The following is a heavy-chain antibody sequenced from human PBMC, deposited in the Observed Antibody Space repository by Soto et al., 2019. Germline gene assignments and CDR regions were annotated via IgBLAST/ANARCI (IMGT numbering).Heavy chain of an antibody. V-gene: IGHV3-21*01. J-gene: IGHJ6*03. CDR2: ISSISSYI. CDR1: GFTFSSYS. D-gene: IGHD5-12*01. Sequence: GGSLRLSCAASGFTFSSYSMNWVRQAPGKGLEWVSSISSISSYIYYADSVKGRFTISRDNAKNSLYLQMNSLRAEDTAVYYCASLWLRRDYYYMDVWGKGTTVTVSS. CDR3: ASLWLRRDYYYMDV.